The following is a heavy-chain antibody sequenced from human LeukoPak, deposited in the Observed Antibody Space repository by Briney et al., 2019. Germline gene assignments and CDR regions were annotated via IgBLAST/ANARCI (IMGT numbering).Heavy chain of an antibody. CDR1: GGSISSDH. Sequence: PSETLSLTCSVSGGSISSDHWNWIRQAPGKGLEWVAVISADGTSQRYADSVKGRFTISRDDSKNTLYLQMNSLSAEDTAVYYCARDGALTVGSFDIWGQGTMVTVSS. CDR2: ISADGTSQ. J-gene: IGHJ3*02. D-gene: IGHD1-26*01. CDR3: ARDGALTVGSFDI. V-gene: IGHV3-30*19.